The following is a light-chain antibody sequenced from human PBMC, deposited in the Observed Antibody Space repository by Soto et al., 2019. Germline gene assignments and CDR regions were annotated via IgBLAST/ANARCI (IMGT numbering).Light chain of an antibody. CDR3: QEYNDWRPIT. Sequence: EIVLTQSPGTLSLSPGERATLSCRASQSISTKLAWYQQKPGQAPRLLIYGASTRATGIPVRFSGSGSGTEFTLTITSLQFEDFAVYYCQEYNDWRPITFGGGTKV. CDR2: GAS. V-gene: IGKV3-15*01. J-gene: IGKJ4*01. CDR1: QSISTK.